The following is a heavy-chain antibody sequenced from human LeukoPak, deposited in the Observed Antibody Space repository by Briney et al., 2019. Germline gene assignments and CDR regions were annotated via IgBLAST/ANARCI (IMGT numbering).Heavy chain of an antibody. CDR1: GGSFSGYY. V-gene: IGHV4-34*01. J-gene: IGHJ4*02. CDR3: ARVRGVTTTDY. Sequence: SETLSLTCAVYGGSFSGYYWSWIRQPPGKGLERIGEINHSGSTNYNPSLKSRVTISVDTSKNQFSLKLSSVTAADTAVYYCARVRGVTTTDYWGQGTLVTVSS. D-gene: IGHD3-10*01. CDR2: INHSGST.